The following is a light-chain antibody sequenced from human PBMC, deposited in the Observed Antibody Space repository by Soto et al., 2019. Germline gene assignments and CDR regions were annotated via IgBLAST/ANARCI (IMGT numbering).Light chain of an antibody. Sequence: QSVLTQSPSASASLGASVKLTCTLSSVHSSYAIAWHQQQPEKGPRYLMKLNSDGSHSKGDGIPDRFSGSSSGAERYLTISSLQSEDEADYYCQTWGTVNWVFGGGTKLTVL. CDR2: LNSDGSH. J-gene: IGLJ3*02. CDR3: QTWGTVNWV. V-gene: IGLV4-69*01. CDR1: SVHSSYA.